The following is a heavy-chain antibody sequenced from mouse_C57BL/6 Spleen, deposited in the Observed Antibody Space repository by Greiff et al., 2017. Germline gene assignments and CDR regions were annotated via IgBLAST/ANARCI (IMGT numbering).Heavy chain of an antibody. CDR1: GFTFSNYW. V-gene: IGHV6-3*01. CDR3: TDGSSYDYAMDY. CDR2: IRLKSDNYAT. D-gene: IGHD1-1*01. J-gene: IGHJ4*01. Sequence: EVKLVESGGGLVQPGGSMKLSCVASGFTFSNYWMNWVRQSPEKGLEWVAQIRLKSDNYATHYAESVKGRFTISRDDSKSSVYLQMTNFRAEDTGIYYCTDGSSYDYAMDYWGQGTSVTVAS.